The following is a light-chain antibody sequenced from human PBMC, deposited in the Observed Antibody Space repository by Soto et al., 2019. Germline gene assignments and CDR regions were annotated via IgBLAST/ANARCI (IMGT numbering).Light chain of an antibody. CDR3: QQYNDWWT. J-gene: IGKJ1*01. CDR2: GAS. CDR1: QTINNN. Sequence: VMTQAPATLSVSPGERATLSCRASQTINNNVAWYQLKVGQAPRLLIYGASTRATGVPGRFSGSGSGTEFTLTISSLQSEDFAVYYCQQYNDWWTFGQGTKVDIK. V-gene: IGKV3-15*01.